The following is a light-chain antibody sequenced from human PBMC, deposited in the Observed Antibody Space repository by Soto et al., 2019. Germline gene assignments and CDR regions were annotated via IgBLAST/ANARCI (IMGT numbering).Light chain of an antibody. V-gene: IGKV1-39*01. CDR2: AAS. J-gene: IGKJ2*01. CDR1: QSISSY. CDR3: QQSYSTPYT. Sequence: DIQMTQSPSSLSASVGDRVTITCRASQSISSYLNWYQQKPGKAPKLLIYAASSLQSGVPSRFSGSGSGTDFTLTISXLQPEDXATXYXQQSYSTPYTFGQGTKLEIK.